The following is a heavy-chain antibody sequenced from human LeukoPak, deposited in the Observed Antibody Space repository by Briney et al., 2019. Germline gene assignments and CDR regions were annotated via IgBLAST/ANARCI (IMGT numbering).Heavy chain of an antibody. CDR1: GFSLISYN. D-gene: IGHD3-9*01. V-gene: IGHV3-21*06. J-gene: IGHJ4*02. CDR2: TSSTSSHI. Sequence: PGGSLRLSCAASGFSLISYNMNWVRQAPGKGLEWVSSTSSTSSHIYYADSVKGRFTISRDNAKNSLYLQMNSLRAEDTAMYYCATAPYDILTGYSPYYFESWGQGTLVTVSS. CDR3: ATAPYDILTGYSPYYFES.